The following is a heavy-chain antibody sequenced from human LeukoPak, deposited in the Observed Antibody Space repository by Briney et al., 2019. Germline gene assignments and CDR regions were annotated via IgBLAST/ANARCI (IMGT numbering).Heavy chain of an antibody. V-gene: IGHV4-4*02. CDR3: ARASITVDAFDI. D-gene: IGHD3-10*01. CDR2: IYHSGST. J-gene: IGHJ3*02. CDR1: GGSISSSNW. Sequence: PSETLSLTCTVSGGSISSSNWWSWVRQPPGKGLEWIGEIYHSGSTNYNPSLKSRVTISVDTSKNQFSLKLSSVTAADTAVYYCARASITVDAFDIWGQGTMVTVSS.